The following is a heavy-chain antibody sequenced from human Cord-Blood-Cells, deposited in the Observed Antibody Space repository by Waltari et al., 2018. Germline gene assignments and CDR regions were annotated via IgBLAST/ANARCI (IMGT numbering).Heavy chain of an antibody. CDR3: ARASRYYDSSGYYAFDI. CDR2: IYHSGST. J-gene: IGHJ3*02. Sequence: QVHLQESGPGLVKPSGTLSLTFAVSGGSISSSNWWSWVRQPPGKGLEWIGEIYHSGSTNYNPSLKSRVTISVDKSKNQFSLKLSSVTAADTAVYYCARASRYYDSSGYYAFDIWGQGTMVTVSS. CDR1: GGSISSSNW. D-gene: IGHD3-22*01. V-gene: IGHV4-4*02.